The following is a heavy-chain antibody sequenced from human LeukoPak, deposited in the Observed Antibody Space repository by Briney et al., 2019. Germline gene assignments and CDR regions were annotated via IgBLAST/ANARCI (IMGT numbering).Heavy chain of an antibody. CDR2: IKQERGQE. D-gene: IGHD5-18*01. CDR3: ASLDTAKQPLANH. V-gene: IGHV3-7*03. Sequence: PGGSLRISCVASGLTVSNHWMSWVRQAPGKGLEWVANIKQERGQEYYVDSVKGRFTISKDSAKNSLYLQMNSLRVEDTAMYYCASLDTAKQPLANHWGQGTLVTVSS. J-gene: IGHJ5*02. CDR1: GLTVSNHW.